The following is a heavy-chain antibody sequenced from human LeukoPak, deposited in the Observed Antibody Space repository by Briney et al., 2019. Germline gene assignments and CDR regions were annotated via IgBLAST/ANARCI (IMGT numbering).Heavy chain of an antibody. CDR2: INPNSGDT. V-gene: IGHV1-2*02. CDR1: GYTFTGYF. CDR3: ARASGSYWWFDS. J-gene: IGHJ5*01. Sequence: ASVKVSCKASGYTFTGYFMHWVRQAPGQGLEWMGWINPNSGDTNYAQKFQGSVTMTRDTSISTVYMELSRLRSDDTAVYYCARASGSYWWFDSWGQGTLVTVSS. D-gene: IGHD1-26*01.